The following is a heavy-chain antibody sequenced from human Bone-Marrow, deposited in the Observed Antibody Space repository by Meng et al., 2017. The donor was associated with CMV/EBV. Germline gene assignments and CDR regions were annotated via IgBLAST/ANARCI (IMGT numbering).Heavy chain of an antibody. Sequence: SVKVSCKASGGTFSSYAISWVRQAPGQGLEWLGGIIPIFGTANYAQKFQGRVTITTDESSSTAYMELSSRRSEDTAVYYWARGGVLPSVYWGQGTLVTVSS. CDR3: ARGGVLPSVY. CDR2: IIPIFGTA. J-gene: IGHJ4*02. CDR1: GGTFSSYA. D-gene: IGHD2-8*01. V-gene: IGHV1-69*05.